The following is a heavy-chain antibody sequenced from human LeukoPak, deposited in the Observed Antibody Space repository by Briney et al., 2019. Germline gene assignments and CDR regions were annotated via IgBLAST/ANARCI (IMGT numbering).Heavy chain of an antibody. CDR1: GFTFSSYS. Sequence: PGGSLRLSCAASGFTFSSYSMNWVRQAPGKGLEWVSYISSSSSTIYYADSVKGRFTISRDNAKNSLYLQMNSLRAEDTAVYYCARDTYYDILTGYYLGDSLDYWGQGTLVTVSS. D-gene: IGHD3-9*01. CDR2: ISSSSSTI. J-gene: IGHJ4*02. CDR3: ARDTYYDILTGYYLGDSLDY. V-gene: IGHV3-48*04.